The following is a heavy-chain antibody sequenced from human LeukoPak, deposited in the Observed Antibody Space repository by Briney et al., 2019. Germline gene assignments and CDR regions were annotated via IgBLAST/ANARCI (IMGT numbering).Heavy chain of an antibody. CDR2: IPYDGSNK. V-gene: IGHV3-30*04. CDR3: ARGHTELRYFDWFPRDYIDV. J-gene: IGHJ6*03. Sequence: GTSLRLSCAASGFTFSSYTMHWVRQAPGKGLEWVAVIPYDGSNKYYADSVKGRFTISRDNSKNTLYLQMNSLRAEDTAVYYCARGHTELRYFDWFPRDYIDVWGKGTTVTVSS. D-gene: IGHD3-9*01. CDR1: GFTFSSYT.